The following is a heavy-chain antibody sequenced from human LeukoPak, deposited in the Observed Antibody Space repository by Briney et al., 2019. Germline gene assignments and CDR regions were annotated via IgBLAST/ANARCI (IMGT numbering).Heavy chain of an antibody. CDR2: IYHSGST. V-gene: IGHV4-38-2*02. CDR1: GYSISSGYF. Sequence: SETLSLTRTVSGYSISSGYFWGWIRQPPGKGLEWIGSIYHSGSTYYNPSLKSRVTISVDTSNYQFSLRLTSVTAADTAVYYCARDRKYCTSTSCHSSMDVWGKGTTVTVSS. J-gene: IGHJ6*03. D-gene: IGHD2-2*01. CDR3: ARDRKYCTSTSCHSSMDV.